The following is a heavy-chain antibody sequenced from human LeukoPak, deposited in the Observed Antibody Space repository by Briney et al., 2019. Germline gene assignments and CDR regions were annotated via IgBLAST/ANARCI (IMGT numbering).Heavy chain of an antibody. V-gene: IGHV3-74*01. Sequence: HPGGSLRLSCAASGFTPGSYWMHWVRQAPGKGPEWVARIDDDGTDTHYAVSVKGRFTISRDNAKNTLYLQMNSLRGEDTAVYYCARGMLSSAGYHWYYYMDVWGKGAMVTVSS. CDR3: ARGMLSSAGYHWYYYMDV. CDR1: GFTPGSYW. J-gene: IGHJ6*03. CDR2: IDDDGTDT. D-gene: IGHD3-3*01.